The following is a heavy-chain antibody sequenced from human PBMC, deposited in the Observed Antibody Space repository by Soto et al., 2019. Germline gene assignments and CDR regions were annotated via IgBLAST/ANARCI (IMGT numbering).Heavy chain of an antibody. V-gene: IGHV3-74*01. CDR2: IPSDGRDV. CDR1: GFNFRDFW. D-gene: IGHD1-26*01. Sequence: GSLRLSCEASGFNFRDFWMHWVRQPPGKGPEWVSNIPSDGRDVSYADSVRGRFTISRDDARNTPYLQMSDLRVEDTAIYYCTRDDSCLGIDYWGQGTQVTVSS. CDR3: TRDDSCLGIDY. J-gene: IGHJ4*02.